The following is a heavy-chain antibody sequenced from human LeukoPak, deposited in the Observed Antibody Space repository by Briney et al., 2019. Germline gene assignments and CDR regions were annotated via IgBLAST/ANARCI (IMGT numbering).Heavy chain of an antibody. Sequence: SVKVSCKASGGTFSSYAISWVRQAPGQGLEWMGGIIPIFGTANYAQKFQGRVTITTDESTSTAYMELSSLRSEDTAVYYCARVACSGGSCYFEYFQHWGPGTLVTVSS. V-gene: IGHV1-69*05. CDR1: GGTFSSYA. J-gene: IGHJ1*01. CDR3: ARVACSGGSCYFEYFQH. D-gene: IGHD2-15*01. CDR2: IIPIFGTA.